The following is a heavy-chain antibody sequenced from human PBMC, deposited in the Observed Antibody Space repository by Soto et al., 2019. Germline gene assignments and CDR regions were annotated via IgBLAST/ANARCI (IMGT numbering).Heavy chain of an antibody. V-gene: IGHV4-59*01. Sequence: SETLSLTCTVSGGSISSYYWSWIRQPPGKGLEWIGYIYYSGSTNYNPSLKSRVTISVDTSKNQFSPKLSSVTAADTAVYYCASSRAYYYDSSGYYDWFDPWGQGTLVTVSS. CDR3: ASSRAYYYDSSGYYDWFDP. D-gene: IGHD3-22*01. J-gene: IGHJ5*02. CDR2: IYYSGST. CDR1: GGSISSYY.